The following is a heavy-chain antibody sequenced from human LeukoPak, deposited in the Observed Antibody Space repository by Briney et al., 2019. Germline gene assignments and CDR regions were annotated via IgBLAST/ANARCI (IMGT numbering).Heavy chain of an antibody. V-gene: IGHV4-31*03. CDR1: GGSISSGGYY. Sequence: SQTLSLTCTVSGGSISSGGYYWSWIRQHPGKGLEWIGYIYYSGSTYYNPSLKSRVTISVDTSRNQFSLKLSSVTAADTAVYYCARAGDSYGFPFSDAFDIWGQGTMVTVSS. CDR2: IYYSGST. D-gene: IGHD5-18*01. CDR3: ARAGDSYGFPFSDAFDI. J-gene: IGHJ3*02.